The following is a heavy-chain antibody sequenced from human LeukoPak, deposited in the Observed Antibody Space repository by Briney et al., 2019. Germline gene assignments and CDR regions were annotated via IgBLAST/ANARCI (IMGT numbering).Heavy chain of an antibody. CDR1: GITFRTYA. CDR3: AKTGDYFDGSDYYRPDAFDI. CDR2: ISGSGGRT. D-gene: IGHD3-22*01. V-gene: IGHV3-23*01. Sequence: SGGSLRLSCAASGITFRTYAMTWVRQAPGRGLEWVSGISGSGGRTYYADSVKGRFTISRDNSKNTLYLQMNSLRAEDTALYYCAKTGDYFDGSDYYRPDAFDIWGQGTMVTVSS. J-gene: IGHJ3*02.